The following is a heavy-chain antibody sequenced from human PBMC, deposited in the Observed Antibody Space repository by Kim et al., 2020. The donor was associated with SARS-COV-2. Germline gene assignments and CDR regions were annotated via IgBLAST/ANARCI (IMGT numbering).Heavy chain of an antibody. CDR2: ISTSSSYI. Sequence: GGSLRLSCAASGFTFSTYSMNWVLQAPGKGLEWVSSISTSSSYIYYADSAKGRFTISRDNAKSSLFLQMNSLRVEDTGVYYCARFEGYGMDVWGQGTTVT. J-gene: IGHJ6*02. CDR3: ARFEGYGMDV. CDR1: GFTFSTYS. D-gene: IGHD3-9*01. V-gene: IGHV3-21*01.